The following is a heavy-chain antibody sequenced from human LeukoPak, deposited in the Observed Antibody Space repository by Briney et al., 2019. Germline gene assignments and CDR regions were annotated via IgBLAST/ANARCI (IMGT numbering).Heavy chain of an antibody. D-gene: IGHD6-13*01. CDR1: GFTFSSYG. CDR2: ISYDGSNE. J-gene: IGHJ1*01. CDR3: AKDRGSSWLFQH. V-gene: IGHV3-30*18. Sequence: GRSLRLSCAASGFTFSSYGMHWVRQAPGKGLEWVAVISYDGSNEYYADSVKGRFTISRDNSKNTLYLQMNSLRAEDTAVYYCAKDRGSSWLFQHWGQGTLVTVSS.